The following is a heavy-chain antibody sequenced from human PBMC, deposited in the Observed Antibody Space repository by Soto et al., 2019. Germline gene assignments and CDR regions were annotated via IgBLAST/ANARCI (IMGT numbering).Heavy chain of an antibody. CDR1: GFTFSSYA. D-gene: IGHD3-10*01. Sequence: GGSLRLSCAASGFTFSSYAMSWVRQAPGKGLEWVSAISGSGGSTYYADSVKGRYTISRDNSKNTLYLQMNSLRAEDTAVYYCAKGVFSVRGVISVGYYYYGMDVWGQGTTVTVSS. CDR2: ISGSGGST. V-gene: IGHV3-23*01. J-gene: IGHJ6*02. CDR3: AKGVFSVRGVISVGYYYYGMDV.